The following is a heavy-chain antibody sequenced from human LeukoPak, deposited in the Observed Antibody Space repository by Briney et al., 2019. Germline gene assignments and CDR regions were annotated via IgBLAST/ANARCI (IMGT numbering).Heavy chain of an antibody. D-gene: IGHD1-26*01. V-gene: IGHV3-48*04. CDR1: GFTFGDYA. CDR3: ARDEGSPWLDAFDI. J-gene: IGHJ3*02. Sequence: GGSLRLSCAASGFTFGDYAMTWVRQAPGKGLEWVSYISSSSSTIYYADSVKGRFTISRDNAKNSLYLQMNSLRAEDTAVYYCARDEGSPWLDAFDIWGQGTMVTVSS. CDR2: ISSSSSTI.